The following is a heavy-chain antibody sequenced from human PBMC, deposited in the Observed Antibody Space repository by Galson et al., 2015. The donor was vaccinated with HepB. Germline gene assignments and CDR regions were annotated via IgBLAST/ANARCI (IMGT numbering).Heavy chain of an antibody. CDR3: ARGGGITIFGLVMDY. Sequence: SCKASGFTFSSYAMHWVRQAPGKGLEWVAIISYDGSIKYYVDSVKGRFTFSRDNSKNTLYLQMNSLRVEDTAVYYCARGGGITIFGLVMDYWGQGTLVTVSS. CDR2: ISYDGSIK. V-gene: IGHV3-30-3*01. J-gene: IGHJ4*02. D-gene: IGHD3-3*01. CDR1: GFTFSSYA.